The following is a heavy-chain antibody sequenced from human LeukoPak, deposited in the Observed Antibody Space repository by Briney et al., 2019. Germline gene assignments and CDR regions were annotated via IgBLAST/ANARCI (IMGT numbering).Heavy chain of an antibody. J-gene: IGHJ4*02. Sequence: GGSLRLSCAASGLTFSSNAMSWVRQAPGKGLECVSAITGSGGSTYYADSVKGRFTISRDNSKSTLYLQMNSLRAEDTAVYFCAKAYGSSGYYQLPIDFWGQGTLVTVSS. V-gene: IGHV3-23*01. CDR1: GLTFSSNA. CDR3: AKAYGSSGYYQLPIDF. CDR2: ITGSGGST. D-gene: IGHD3-22*01.